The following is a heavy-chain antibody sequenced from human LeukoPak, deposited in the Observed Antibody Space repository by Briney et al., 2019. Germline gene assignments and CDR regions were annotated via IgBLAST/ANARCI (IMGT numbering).Heavy chain of an antibody. CDR2: INSDGSST. CDR3: ASRLDIYYDSSGLDY. D-gene: IGHD3-22*01. J-gene: IGHJ4*02. CDR1: GFTFSSYG. V-gene: IGHV3-74*01. Sequence: PGGSLRLSCAASGFTFSSYGMHWVRQAPGKGLVWVSRINSDGSSTSYADSVKGRFTISRDNAKNTLYLQMNSLRAEDTAVYYCASRLDIYYDSSGLDYWGQGTLVTVSS.